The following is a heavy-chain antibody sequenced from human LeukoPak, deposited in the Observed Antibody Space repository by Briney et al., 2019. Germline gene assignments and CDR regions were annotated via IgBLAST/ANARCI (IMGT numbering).Heavy chain of an antibody. CDR3: SGAAGGGGFFDY. Sequence: GASVKVSCKASGYTFTGYYMHWVRQAPGQGLEWMGWINPNSGGTNYAQKFQGRVTMTRDMSTSTVYMELSSLRSEDTAVYYWSGAAGGGGFFDYWGQGTLVTVSS. V-gene: IGHV1-2*02. CDR1: GYTFTGYY. D-gene: IGHD3-16*01. CDR2: INPNSGGT. J-gene: IGHJ4*02.